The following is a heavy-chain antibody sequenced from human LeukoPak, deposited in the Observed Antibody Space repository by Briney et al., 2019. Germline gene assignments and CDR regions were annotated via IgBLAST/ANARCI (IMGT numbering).Heavy chain of an antibody. V-gene: IGHV3-NL1*01. CDR1: GFTFTSYG. Sequence: QPGGSLRLSCEASGFTFTSYGMHWVRQSPGKGLEWISFIFSSTLVNYADSVKGRFTISRDNSKNTLYLQMNSLRAEDTAVYYCAKDVDYDSSSALDYWGQGTLVTVSS. J-gene: IGHJ4*02. CDR2: IFSSTLV. CDR3: AKDVDYDSSSALDY. D-gene: IGHD3-22*01.